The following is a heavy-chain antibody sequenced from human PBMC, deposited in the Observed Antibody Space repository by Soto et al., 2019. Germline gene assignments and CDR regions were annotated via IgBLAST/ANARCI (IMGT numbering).Heavy chain of an antibody. CDR1: GVSFSCYY. J-gene: IGHJ6*03. V-gene: IGHV4-34*01. Sequence: SETQSLTFAVYGVSFSCYYWSWIRQPPGKGLEWIGEINHSARTNYNPSLKSRVTIAVATSKTQSSLKQTSVTAADTAVYYCARGRAATPGYYYIDVWGKGTTVTVSS. CDR2: INHSART. CDR3: ARGRAATPGYYYIDV. D-gene: IGHD6-13*01.